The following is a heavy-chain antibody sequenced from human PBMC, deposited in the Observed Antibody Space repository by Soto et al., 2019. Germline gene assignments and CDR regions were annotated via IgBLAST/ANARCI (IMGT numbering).Heavy chain of an antibody. CDR2: INQSGSP. V-gene: IGHV4-4*02. Sequence: SETLSLTCAVSSGTISSSNWWTWVRQPPGKGLEWIGEINQSGSPNYNPPLRSRVTISVDKSKSQFFLKLSSVTAADTAIYYCAGLGMVAAHREFDPWGQGTRVTVSS. J-gene: IGHJ5*02. CDR3: AGLGMVAAHREFDP. D-gene: IGHD2-15*01. CDR1: SGTISSSNW.